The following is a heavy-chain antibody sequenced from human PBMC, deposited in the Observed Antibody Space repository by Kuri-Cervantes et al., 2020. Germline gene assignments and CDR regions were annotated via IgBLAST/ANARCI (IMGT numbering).Heavy chain of an antibody. J-gene: IGHJ4*02. D-gene: IGHD5-12*01. V-gene: IGHV3-23*01. CDR3: ARVSGYDSVDY. CDR2: ISGSGGST. Sequence: GESLKISCAASGFTFSSYAMSWVRQAPGKGLEWVSAISGSGGSTYYADSVKGRFTISRDNAKNSLYLQMNSLRAEDTAAYHCARVSGYDSVDYWGQGTLVTVSS. CDR1: GFTFSSYA.